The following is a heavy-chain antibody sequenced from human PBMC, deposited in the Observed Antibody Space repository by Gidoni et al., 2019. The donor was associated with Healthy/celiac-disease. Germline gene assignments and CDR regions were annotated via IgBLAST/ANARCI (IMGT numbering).Heavy chain of an antibody. CDR1: GFTFSSYG. CDR3: AKDLGKIYTQNYYYYGMDV. J-gene: IGHJ6*02. D-gene: IGHD5-12*01. V-gene: IGHV3-30*18. Sequence: QVQLVESGGGVVQPGRSLRLSCAASGFTFSSYGMHWVRQAPGKGLDGVAVISYDGSNKYYADSVKGRFTISRDNSKNTLYLQMNSLRAEDTAVYYCAKDLGKIYTQNYYYYGMDVWGQGTTVTVSS. CDR2: ISYDGSNK.